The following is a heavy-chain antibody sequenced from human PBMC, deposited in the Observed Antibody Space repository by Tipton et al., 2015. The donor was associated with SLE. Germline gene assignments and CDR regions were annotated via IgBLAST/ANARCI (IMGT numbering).Heavy chain of an antibody. Sequence: QLVQSGPEVTKPGASVQVSCKASGYRFTNYGISWVRQAPGQGLEWMGWINPNSGGTNYAQKFQGRVTMTRGTSISTAYMELSRLRSDDTAVYYCASHYRSSFEDYFDYWGQGTLVTVSS. CDR1: GYRFTNYG. J-gene: IGHJ4*02. CDR2: INPNSGGT. V-gene: IGHV1-2*02. D-gene: IGHD6-13*01. CDR3: ASHYRSSFEDYFDY.